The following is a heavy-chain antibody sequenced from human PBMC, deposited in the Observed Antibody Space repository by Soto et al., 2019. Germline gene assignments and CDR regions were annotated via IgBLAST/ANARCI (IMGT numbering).Heavy chain of an antibody. V-gene: IGHV3-30*18. D-gene: IGHD4-17*01. J-gene: IGHJ5*02. Sequence: QVQLVESGGGAVQPGRSLRLSCAASGFTFDSHGMHWVRQAPGKGLEWVAVISSDGNNKYHADSVKGRFTISRDNFNNILYLQMSSLRAEDTAVYYCAKDLLPNTVTTCGSWGQGTLVTVSS. CDR3: AKDLLPNTVTTCGS. CDR1: GFTFDSHG. CDR2: ISSDGNNK.